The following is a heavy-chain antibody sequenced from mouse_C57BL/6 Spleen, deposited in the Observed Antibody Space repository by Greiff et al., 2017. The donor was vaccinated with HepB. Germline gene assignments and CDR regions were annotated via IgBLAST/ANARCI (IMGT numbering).Heavy chain of an antibody. CDR2: INPGSGGT. J-gene: IGHJ2*01. V-gene: IGHV1-54*01. D-gene: IGHD2-4*01. CDR3: ARGYDYDGSYYFDY. Sequence: QVQLKESGAELVRPGTSVKVSCKASGYAFTNYLIEWVKQRPGQGLEWIGVINPGSGGTNYNEKFKGKATLTADKSSSTAYMQLSSLTSEDSAVYVCARGYDYDGSYYFDYWGQGTTLTVSS. CDR1: GYAFTNYL.